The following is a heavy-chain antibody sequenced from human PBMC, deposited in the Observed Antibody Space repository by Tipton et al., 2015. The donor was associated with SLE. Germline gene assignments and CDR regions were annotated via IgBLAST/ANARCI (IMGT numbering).Heavy chain of an antibody. J-gene: IGHJ3*02. D-gene: IGHD2/OR15-2a*01. V-gene: IGHV4-34*01. CDR2: INHSGST. CDR1: DGSFIGYY. CDR3: ARDPDRTTSAFDI. Sequence: TLSLTCSVYDGSFIGYYWSWIRQPPGTGVEWVGEINHSGSTNYNPSLKSRVTISVDTSKNQFSLKLTSVTAADTAGYYCARDPDRTTSAFDIWGQGTMVT.